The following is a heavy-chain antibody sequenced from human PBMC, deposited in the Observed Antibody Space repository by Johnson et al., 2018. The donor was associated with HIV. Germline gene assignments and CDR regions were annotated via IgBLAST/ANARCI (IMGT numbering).Heavy chain of an antibody. J-gene: IGHJ3*02. D-gene: IGHD3-22*01. CDR1: GFTVSSNY. CDR3: AKDVGNYWPNAFDI. CDR2: IYSGGST. V-gene: IGHV3-66*01. Sequence: MQLVESGGGLVQPGGSLRLSCAASGFTVSSNYMSWVRQAPGKGLEWVSVIYSGGSTYYADSVKGRFTISRDNSKNTLYLQMNSLRAEDTAVYYCAKDVGNYWPNAFDIWGQGTTVTVSS.